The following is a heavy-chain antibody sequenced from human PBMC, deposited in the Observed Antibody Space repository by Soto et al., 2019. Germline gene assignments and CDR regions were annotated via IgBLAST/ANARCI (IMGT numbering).Heavy chain of an antibody. V-gene: IGHV4-39*02. D-gene: IGHD1-26*01. J-gene: IGHJ5*02. CDR3: ARDRSISWFFT. CDR1: GGSISGGSYY. Sequence: SETLSLTCTVSGGSISGGSYYWGWIRQPPGKELEWIGSIYYGGSTYYHPSLKSRVTISVDTSKNQFSLWLTSVTAADTGVYYCARDRSISWFFTCGRGVVVTVSS. CDR2: IYYGGST.